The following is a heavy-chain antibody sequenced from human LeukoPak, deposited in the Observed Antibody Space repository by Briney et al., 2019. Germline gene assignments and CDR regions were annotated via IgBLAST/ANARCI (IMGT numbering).Heavy chain of an antibody. CDR1: GFSFNSHG. D-gene: IGHD5-18*01. Sequence: GRSLRLSCAASGFSFNSHGMHWVRQAPGKGLDWVAVISYDGSNTYYADSVKGRFTISRDNSKNTLDLQMNSLRAEDTAVYYCAKDRDSYGLLGCFDLWGRGTLVSASS. CDR2: ISYDGSNT. J-gene: IGHJ2*01. CDR3: AKDRDSYGLLGCFDL. V-gene: IGHV3-30*18.